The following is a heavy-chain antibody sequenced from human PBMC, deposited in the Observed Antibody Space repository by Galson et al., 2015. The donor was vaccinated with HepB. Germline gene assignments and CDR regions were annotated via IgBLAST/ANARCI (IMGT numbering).Heavy chain of an antibody. D-gene: IGHD2-21*01. CDR2: IIPIFGTA. CDR1: GYTFTSYG. Sequence: SVKVSCKASGYTFTSYGISWVRQAPGQGLEWMGGIIPIFGTANYAQKFQGRVTITADESTSTAYMELSSLRSEDTAVYYCARDSIHCGGDCYYYYYYYMDVWGKGTTVTVSS. J-gene: IGHJ6*03. V-gene: IGHV1-69*13. CDR3: ARDSIHCGGDCYYYYYYYMDV.